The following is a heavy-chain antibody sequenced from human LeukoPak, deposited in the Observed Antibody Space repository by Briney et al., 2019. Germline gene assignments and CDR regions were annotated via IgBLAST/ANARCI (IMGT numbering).Heavy chain of an antibody. D-gene: IGHD2-2*01. Sequence: GGSLRLSCAAPGFTFSSYSMNWVRQAPGKGLEWVSSISSSSSYIYYADSVKGRFTISRDNAKNSPYLQMNSLRAEDTAVYYCARDSGIVVVPAAPEYFQHWGQGTLVTVSS. J-gene: IGHJ1*01. CDR3: ARDSGIVVVPAAPEYFQH. CDR2: ISSSSSYI. CDR1: GFTFSSYS. V-gene: IGHV3-21*01.